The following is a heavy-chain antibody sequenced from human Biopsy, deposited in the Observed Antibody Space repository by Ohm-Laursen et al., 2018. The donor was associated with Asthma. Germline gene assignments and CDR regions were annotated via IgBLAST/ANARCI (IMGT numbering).Heavy chain of an antibody. CDR2: MYHSGSP. J-gene: IGHJ4*02. D-gene: IGHD2/OR15-2a*01. CDR1: GGSITSSSYY. Sequence: SDTLSLTCTVSGGSITSSSYYWGWIRQPPGKGMEWIGSMYHSGSPYYHPSLKSRATISVDTSKNQLSLKMSSVTAADTAVYFCARKNSDIGFYFFDSWGQGTLVTVSS. CDR3: ARKNSDIGFYFFDS. V-gene: IGHV4-39*07.